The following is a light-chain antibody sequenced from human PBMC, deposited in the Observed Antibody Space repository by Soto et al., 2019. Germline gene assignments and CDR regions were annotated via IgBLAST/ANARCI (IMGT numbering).Light chain of an antibody. CDR2: EVS. J-gene: IGLJ2*01. CDR3: TSYAGSNNFVV. Sequence: QSALTQPPSASGSPGQSVTISCTGTSSDGGGYNYVSWYQQHPGKAPKLMIYEVSKRPSGVPDRFSGSKSGNTAYLTVSGLQAEDEADYYCTSYAGSNNFVVFGGGTKRTVL. V-gene: IGLV2-8*01. CDR1: SSDGGGYNY.